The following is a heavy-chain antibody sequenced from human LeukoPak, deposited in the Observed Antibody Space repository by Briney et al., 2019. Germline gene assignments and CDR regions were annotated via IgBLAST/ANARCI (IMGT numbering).Heavy chain of an antibody. V-gene: IGHV4-59*01. CDR3: ARGLEWSYSWSGYRFYYYYMVV. CDR1: GGPISSYY. J-gene: IGHJ6*03. CDR2: IYYSGST. Sequence: SETLSLTCTVSGGPISSYYWSWIRQPPGKGLEWIGHIYYSGSTNYNPSLKSRVTISVDTSKNQFSLKLSSVTAADTAVYYCARGLEWSYSWSGYRFYYYYMVVWGKGSTVTVSS. D-gene: IGHD3-3*01.